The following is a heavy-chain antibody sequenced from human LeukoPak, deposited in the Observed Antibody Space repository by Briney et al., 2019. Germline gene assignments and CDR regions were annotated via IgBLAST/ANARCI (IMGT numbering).Heavy chain of an antibody. J-gene: IGHJ4*02. D-gene: IGHD3-16*02. CDR2: ISSSSSYI. Sequence: PGGSLRLSCAASGFTFSSYSMNWVCQAPGKGLEWVSSISSSSSYIYYADSVKGRFTISRDNAKNSLYLQMNSLRAEDTAVHYCARGRTYDYVWGSYRWYSFDYWGQGTLVTVSS. CDR3: ARGRTYDYVWGSYRWYSFDY. CDR1: GFTFSSYS. V-gene: IGHV3-21*01.